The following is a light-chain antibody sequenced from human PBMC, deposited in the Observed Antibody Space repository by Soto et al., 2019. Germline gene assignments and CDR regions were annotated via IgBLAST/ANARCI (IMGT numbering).Light chain of an antibody. Sequence: EIVLTQSPATQSFSPEAIASLSCXXSQSISNYVAWYQQKRGQAPRLLIYDASDRATGIPGRFSGSGSGTDFTLTISSLEPEDFAVYYCQQHSNWPPITFGQGTRLEIK. CDR3: QQHSNWPPIT. CDR2: DAS. CDR1: QSISNY. J-gene: IGKJ5*01. V-gene: IGKV3-11*01.